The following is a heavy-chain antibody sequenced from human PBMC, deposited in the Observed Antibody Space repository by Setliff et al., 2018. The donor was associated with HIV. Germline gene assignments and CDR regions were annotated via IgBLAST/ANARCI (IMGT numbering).Heavy chain of an antibody. CDR3: ARQGRIVGAPGDWFDP. Sequence: ASVKVSCKASGYTFKSNDINWVRQATGQGLEWMGWMNPNSGNTGYAQKFQGRVTMTRDTSISTAYMELSSLRSDDTAVYYCARQGRIVGAPGDWFDPWGQGTLVTVSS. V-gene: IGHV1-8*02. J-gene: IGHJ5*02. CDR2: MNPNSGNT. D-gene: IGHD1-26*01. CDR1: GYTFKSND.